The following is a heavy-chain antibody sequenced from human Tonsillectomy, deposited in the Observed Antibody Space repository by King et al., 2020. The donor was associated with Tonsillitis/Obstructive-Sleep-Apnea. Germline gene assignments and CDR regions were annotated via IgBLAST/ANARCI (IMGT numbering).Heavy chain of an antibody. Sequence: VQLVESGGGLVQPGGSLRLSCAASGYTFSSDDMSWGRQAPGRGLEWVSGISANGGSNYYADSVKGRFTISRDNSKNTLYLQMNSLRAEDTAVYYCAKDENWYFDLWGRGTLVTVSS. CDR2: ISANGGSN. CDR3: AKDENWYFDL. J-gene: IGHJ2*01. CDR1: GYTFSSDD. V-gene: IGHV3-23*04.